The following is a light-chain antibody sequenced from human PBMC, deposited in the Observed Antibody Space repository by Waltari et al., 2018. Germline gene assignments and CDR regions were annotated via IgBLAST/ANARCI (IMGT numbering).Light chain of an antibody. CDR1: SGSLSTTSY. CDR3: ALYMGSGIWV. V-gene: IGLV8-61*01. Sequence: QTVVTQEPSLSVSPGGTVTLTCALSSGSLSTTSYATWYQQTPGQAPRTLVYTANARASGVPARVSGSILGNTAALTITGAQADDESDYYCALYMGSGIWVFGGGTRLTVL. J-gene: IGLJ3*02. CDR2: TAN.